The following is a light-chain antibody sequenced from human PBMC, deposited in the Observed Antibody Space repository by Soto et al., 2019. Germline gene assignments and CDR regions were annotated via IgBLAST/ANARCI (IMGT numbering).Light chain of an antibody. J-gene: IGKJ1*01. V-gene: IGKV1-5*03. Sequence: DIQVTQSQSILSASAGDRVAITCRASQSISAWVAWYQQKPGKAPKLLIYQASTLKSGVPSRFSGSGAGTEFTLTISSLQPDDFATYYCQHYNSYSEAFGQGTQVDIK. CDR1: QSISAW. CDR3: QHYNSYSEA. CDR2: QAS.